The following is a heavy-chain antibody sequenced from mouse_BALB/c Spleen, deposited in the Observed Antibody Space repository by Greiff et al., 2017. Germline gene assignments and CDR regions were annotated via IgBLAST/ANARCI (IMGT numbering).Heavy chain of an antibody. Sequence: QVQLKESGPGLVQPSQSLSITCTVSGFSLTSYGVHWVRQSPGKGLEWLGVIWSGGSTDYNAAFISRLSISKDNSKSQVFFKMNSLQANDTAIYYCARNYNYRYDDYFDYWGQGTTLTVSS. J-gene: IGHJ2*01. CDR1: GFSLTSYG. CDR2: IWSGGST. V-gene: IGHV2-2*02. CDR3: ARNYNYRYDDYFDY. D-gene: IGHD2-14*01.